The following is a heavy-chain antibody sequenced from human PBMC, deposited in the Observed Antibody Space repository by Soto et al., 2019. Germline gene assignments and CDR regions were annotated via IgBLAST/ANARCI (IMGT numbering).Heavy chain of an antibody. D-gene: IGHD6-6*01. Sequence: QVQLVQSGAEVKKPGASVKVSCKASGYTFPRYGISWVRQAPGQGLEWMGWISAYNGNTNYAQQLQGSVTMTTDTSTSKAYMERRSLSSDDTAVYYWAGDQYRSSLHYYGVDVWGQGTTVLVSS. CDR2: ISAYNGNT. V-gene: IGHV1-18*01. J-gene: IGHJ6*02. CDR3: AGDQYRSSLHYYGVDV. CDR1: GYTFPRYG.